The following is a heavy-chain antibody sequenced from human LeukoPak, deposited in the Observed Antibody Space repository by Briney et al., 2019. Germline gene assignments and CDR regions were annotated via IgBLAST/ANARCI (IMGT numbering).Heavy chain of an antibody. J-gene: IGHJ4*02. D-gene: IGHD1-26*01. CDR2: IYHLGNS. CDR3: ARHTIVGAHFNY. V-gene: IGHV4-38-2*02. Sequence: SETLSLTCIVSDYSISSGYYWGWIRQPPGKGLEWIGSIYHLGNSYYNPSLKSRVTISVDTSKNQFSLKMNSVTAADTAVYYCARHTIVGAHFNYWGQGTLVTVSS. CDR1: DYSISSGYY.